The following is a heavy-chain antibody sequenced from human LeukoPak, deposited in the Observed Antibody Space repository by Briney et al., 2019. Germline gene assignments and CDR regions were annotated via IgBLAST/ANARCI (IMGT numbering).Heavy chain of an antibody. CDR1: GGSVSSNYYY. CDR2: IYYSGST. D-gene: IGHD2-15*01. CDR3: ARDWVSGDYFDN. J-gene: IGHJ4*02. Sequence: SETLSLTCTVSGGSVSSNYYYWSWLRQPPGKGLEWIGYIYYSGSTNYNPSLTSRVTMSVDTSKNQFSLKLSSVTAADTAVYYCARDWVSGDYFDNWGQGTLVTVSP. V-gene: IGHV4-61*01.